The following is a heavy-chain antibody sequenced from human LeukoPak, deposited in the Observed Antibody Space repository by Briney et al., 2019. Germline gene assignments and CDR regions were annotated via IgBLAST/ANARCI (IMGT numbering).Heavy chain of an antibody. J-gene: IGHJ4*02. CDR1: GYSSTTYR. D-gene: IGHD2-15*01. V-gene: IGHV5-51*01. CDR3: ARLGYCSGGSCLAPFDY. Sequence: GESLKISCKGSGYSSTTYRIGGVRHMPGKGLEWMGSIYPGDSDTTYSPSCQGQVTISADKSVSTAYLQWSSLKASDTAVYYCARLGYCSGGSCLAPFDYWGQGTLVTVSS. CDR2: IYPGDSDT.